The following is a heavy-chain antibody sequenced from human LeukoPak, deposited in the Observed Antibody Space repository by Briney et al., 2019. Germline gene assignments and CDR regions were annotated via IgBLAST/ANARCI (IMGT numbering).Heavy chain of an antibody. CDR3: ARDPGYSSGWRPLYYYYYYMDV. V-gene: IGHV3-30*04. CDR2: ISYDGSNK. Sequence: GGSLRLSCAASGFTFSSYAMHWVRQAPGKGLEWVAVISYDGSNKYYADSVKGRFTISRDNSKNTLYLQMNSLRAEDTAVYYCARDPGYSSGWRPLYYYYYYMDVWGKGTTVTVSS. D-gene: IGHD6-19*01. J-gene: IGHJ6*03. CDR1: GFTFSSYA.